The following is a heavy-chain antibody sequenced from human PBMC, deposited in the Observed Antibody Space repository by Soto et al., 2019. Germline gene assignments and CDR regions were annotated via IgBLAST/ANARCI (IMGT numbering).Heavy chain of an antibody. J-gene: IGHJ3*02. V-gene: IGHV1-18*01. CDR3: ARDIVVVVAATLRGHDAFDI. CDR2: ISAYNGNT. D-gene: IGHD2-15*01. CDR1: GYTFTSYG. Sequence: ASVKVSCKASGYTFTSYGISWVRQAPGQGLEWMGWISAYNGNTNYAQKLQGRVTMTTDTSTSTAYMELRSLRSDDTAVYYCARDIVVVVAATLRGHDAFDIWGQGTMVTVSS.